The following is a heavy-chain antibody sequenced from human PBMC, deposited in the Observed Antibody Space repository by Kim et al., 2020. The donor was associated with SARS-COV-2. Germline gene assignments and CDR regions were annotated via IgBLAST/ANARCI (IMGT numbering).Heavy chain of an antibody. J-gene: IGHJ4*02. V-gene: IGHV3-30*01. CDR3: ARDQVAYCGGDCYTLDY. D-gene: IGHD2-21*02. Sequence: SVKGRFTISIYNSKNTLYLQMISLRPEDTAVYYCARDQVAYCGGDCYTLDYWGQGTLVAVSS.